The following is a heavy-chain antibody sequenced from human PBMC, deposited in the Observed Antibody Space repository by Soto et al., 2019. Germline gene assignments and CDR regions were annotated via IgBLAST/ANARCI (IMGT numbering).Heavy chain of an antibody. J-gene: IGHJ4*02. Sequence: PGGSLRLSCAASGFMVSSYAMSWIRQALGKGLEWVSAISGSGGGTYYVDSVKGRFTISRDNSKNTLYLQMNSLRAEDSALYYCAKDHESDYWGQGTLVTVSS. CDR1: GFMVSSYA. CDR2: ISGSGGGT. CDR3: AKDHESDY. V-gene: IGHV3-23*01.